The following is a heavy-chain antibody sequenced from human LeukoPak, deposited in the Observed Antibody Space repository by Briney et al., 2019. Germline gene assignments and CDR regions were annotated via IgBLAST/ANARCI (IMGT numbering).Heavy chain of an antibody. V-gene: IGHV3-23*01. CDR1: GFTFSSYA. J-gene: IGHJ4*02. CDR2: ISGSGGST. Sequence: GGSLRLSCAASGFTFSSYAMSWVRQAPGKGLEWVSAISGSGGSTYYADSVKGRFTISRDNSKNTLYLQMRSLRREDTAVYYCARQRRGYSYGTLDYWGQGTLIAVSS. CDR3: ARQRRGYSYGTLDY. D-gene: IGHD5-18*01.